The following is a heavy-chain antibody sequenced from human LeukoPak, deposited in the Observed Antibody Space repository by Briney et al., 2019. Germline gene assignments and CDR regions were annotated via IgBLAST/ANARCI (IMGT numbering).Heavy chain of an antibody. Sequence: SETLSLTCAVSGYSISSGYYWGCIRQPPGKGLECIGSIYHSGSTYYNPSLKSRVTISVDTSNNQFSLKLSSVTAAHTGVYYCARVWCSSTSCYYFDYWGQGTLVTVSS. CDR2: IYHSGST. J-gene: IGHJ4*02. V-gene: IGHV4-38-2*01. D-gene: IGHD2-2*01. CDR3: ARVWCSSTSCYYFDY. CDR1: GYSISSGYY.